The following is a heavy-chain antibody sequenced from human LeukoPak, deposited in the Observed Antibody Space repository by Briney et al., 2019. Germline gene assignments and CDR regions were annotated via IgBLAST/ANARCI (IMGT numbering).Heavy chain of an antibody. V-gene: IGHV1-8*01. CDR2: MNPNSGNT. D-gene: IGHD3-10*01. CDR3: ARDRGSGSGNYGGTLFDP. CDR1: GYTFTSYD. J-gene: IGHJ5*02. Sequence: ASVKVSCKASGYTFTSYDINWVRQATGQGLEWMGWMNPNSGNTGYAQKFQGRVTMTRNTSISTAYMELSSLRSEDTAVYFCARDRGSGSGNYGGTLFDPWGQGTLVTVSS.